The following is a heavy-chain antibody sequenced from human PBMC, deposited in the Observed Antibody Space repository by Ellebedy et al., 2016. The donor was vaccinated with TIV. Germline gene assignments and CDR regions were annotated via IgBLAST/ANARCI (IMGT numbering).Heavy chain of an antibody. J-gene: IGHJ4*02. V-gene: IGHV5-51*01. CDR2: VYAGDSDT. CDR1: GYTFSNYW. D-gene: IGHD6-6*01. CDR3: ARGRGSSTPDH. Sequence: GESLKISCEGSGYTFSNYWIAWVRQMPGKGLEWMGMVYAGDSDTRYSQSFQGQVTISADKSVSTAYLYWNSLRPADSAMYYCARGRGSSTPDHWGQGTLVFVSS.